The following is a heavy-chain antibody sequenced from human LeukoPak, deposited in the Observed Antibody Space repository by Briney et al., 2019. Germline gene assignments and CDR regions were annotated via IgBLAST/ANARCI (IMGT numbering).Heavy chain of an antibody. V-gene: IGHV3-74*01. J-gene: IGHJ3*02. CDR2: ISGDGRTI. D-gene: IGHD2-8*01. Sequence: GGSLRLSCAASGFTVSNYWMSWVRQAPGKGLVWISRISGDGRTIGYADSVKGRFTISRDNAKDTVSLQMNSLRGEDTAVYYCGREDRIVLGNDALDIWGQGTMVTVSS. CDR1: GFTVSNYW. CDR3: GREDRIVLGNDALDI.